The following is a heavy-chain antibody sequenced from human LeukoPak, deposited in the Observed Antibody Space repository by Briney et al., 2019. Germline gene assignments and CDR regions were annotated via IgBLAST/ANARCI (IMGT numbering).Heavy chain of an antibody. CDR3: ARRGADGWGFFDY. Sequence: GGSLRLSCAASGFTISTYVMNWVRQAPGKGLEWVSSNSESADRTFYEDSVKGRFTISRDNSKNTIHLEMSSLRVEDTAVYYCARRGADGWGFFDYWGQGILVTVSS. D-gene: IGHD5-24*01. CDR1: GFTISTYV. CDR2: NSESADRT. V-gene: IGHV3-23*01. J-gene: IGHJ4*02.